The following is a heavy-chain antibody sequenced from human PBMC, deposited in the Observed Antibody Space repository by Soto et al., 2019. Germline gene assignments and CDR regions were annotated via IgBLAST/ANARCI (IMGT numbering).Heavy chain of an antibody. D-gene: IGHD6-19*01. J-gene: IGHJ6*02. V-gene: IGHV3-7*01. CDR1: GFTFTTYW. Sequence: EVQLVESGGGLVQPGGSLRLSCAASGFTFTTYWMSWVRQAPGKGLEWVANIKQDGSEKYYVDSVKGRFTISRDNAKNSLYLQKNSLRAEDTALYYCARVYPGSGWPYHYYGMDVWGQGTTVTVSS. CDR2: IKQDGSEK. CDR3: ARVYPGSGWPYHYYGMDV.